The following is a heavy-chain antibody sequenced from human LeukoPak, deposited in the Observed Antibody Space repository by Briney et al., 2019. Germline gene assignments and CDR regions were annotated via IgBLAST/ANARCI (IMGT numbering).Heavy chain of an antibody. V-gene: IGHV4-34*01. J-gene: IGHJ4*02. D-gene: IGHD1-20*01. Sequence: SETLSLTCAVYSGSFSGYYWSWIRQPPGKGLEWIGEINHSGSTNYNPSLKSRVTISVDTSKNQFSLKLSSVTAADTAVYYCARLNVYNWNDGGKGFDYWGQGTLVTVSS. CDR2: INHSGST. CDR1: SGSFSGYY. CDR3: ARLNVYNWNDGGKGFDY.